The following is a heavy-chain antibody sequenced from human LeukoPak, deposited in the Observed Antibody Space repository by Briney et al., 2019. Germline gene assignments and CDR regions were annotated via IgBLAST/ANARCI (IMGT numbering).Heavy chain of an antibody. D-gene: IGHD6-6*01. CDR3: AKSSIAAPGAFDI. V-gene: IGHV3-23*01. CDR1: GFTFSSYA. Sequence: GGSLRLSCAASGFTFSSYAMSWVRQAPGKGLEWVSAISGSGGSTYYADSVKGRFTISRDNSKNTLYLQVNSLRAEDTAVYYCAKSSIAAPGAFDIWGQGTMVTVSS. CDR2: ISGSGGST. J-gene: IGHJ3*02.